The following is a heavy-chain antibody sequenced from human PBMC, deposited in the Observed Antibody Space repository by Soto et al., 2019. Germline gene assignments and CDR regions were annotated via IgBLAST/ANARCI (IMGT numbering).Heavy chain of an antibody. J-gene: IGHJ6*03. V-gene: IGHV3-23*01. CDR2: ICGSGGST. CDR3: AKVRYDILTGYYTNYYYYMDV. D-gene: IGHD3-9*01. Sequence: GGSLRLSCAASGFTFSSYAMSWVRQAPGKGLEWVSAICGSGGSTYYADSVKGRFTISRDNSKNTLYLQMNSLRAEDTAVYYCAKVRYDILTGYYTNYYYYMDVWGKGTTVTVSS. CDR1: GFTFSSYA.